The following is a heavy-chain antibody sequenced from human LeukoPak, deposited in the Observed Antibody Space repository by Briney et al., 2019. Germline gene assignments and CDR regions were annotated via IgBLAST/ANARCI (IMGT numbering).Heavy chain of an antibody. CDR1: GGTFSSYA. Sequence: SVKVSCKASGGTFSSYAISWVRQAPGQGLEWMGGIIPIFGTANYAQKFQGRVTITTDESTCTAYMELSSLRSEDTAVYYCAREITIFGVVPNPSYYYMDVWGKGTTVTVSS. CDR2: IIPIFGTA. D-gene: IGHD3-3*01. V-gene: IGHV1-69*05. J-gene: IGHJ6*03. CDR3: AREITIFGVVPNPSYYYMDV.